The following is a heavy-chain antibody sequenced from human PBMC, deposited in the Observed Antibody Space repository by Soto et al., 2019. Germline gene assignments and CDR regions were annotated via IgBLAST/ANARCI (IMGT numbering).Heavy chain of an antibody. V-gene: IGHV2-5*01. CDR2: IYWNDDK. Sequence: GPTLVNPTQTLTLTCTFSGFSLSTSGVGVGWIRQPPGKALEWLALIYWNDDKRYSPSLKSRLTITKDTSKNQVVLTMTNMDPVDTATYYCAHRATYYYDSSGYYDDAFDIWGQGTMVTVSS. CDR3: AHRATYYYDSSGYYDDAFDI. J-gene: IGHJ3*02. D-gene: IGHD3-22*01. CDR1: GFSLSTSGVG.